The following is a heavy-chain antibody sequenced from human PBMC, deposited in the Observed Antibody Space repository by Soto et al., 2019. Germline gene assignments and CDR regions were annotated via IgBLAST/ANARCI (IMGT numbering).Heavy chain of an antibody. D-gene: IGHD2-2*01. CDR3: ARDRIVVVPAAKLRTDPYYYYGMVV. V-gene: IGHV4-4*07. CDR2: IYTSEST. Sequence: KASETLSLTCTVSGGSISSYYWSWIRQPAGKGLEWIGRIYTSESTNYNPSLKSRVTMSVDTSKNQFSLKLSSVTAADTAVYYCARDRIVVVPAAKLRTDPYYYYGMVVWGQGXTDTVFS. J-gene: IGHJ6*02. CDR1: GGSISSYY.